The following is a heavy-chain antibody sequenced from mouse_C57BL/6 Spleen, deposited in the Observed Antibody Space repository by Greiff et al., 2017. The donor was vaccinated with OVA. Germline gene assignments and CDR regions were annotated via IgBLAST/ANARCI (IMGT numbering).Heavy chain of an antibody. D-gene: IGHD1-1*01. V-gene: IGHV1-52*01. J-gene: IGHJ1*03. CDR1: GYTFTSYW. CDR3: ARGGYYYGSRWYFDV. CDR2: IDPSDSET. Sequence: VQLQQPGAELVRPGSSVKLSCKASGYTFTSYWMHWVKQRPIQGLEWIGNIDPSDSETHYNQKFKDKATLTVDKSSSTAYMQLSSLTSEDSAVYYCARGGYYYGSRWYFDVWGTGTTVTVSS.